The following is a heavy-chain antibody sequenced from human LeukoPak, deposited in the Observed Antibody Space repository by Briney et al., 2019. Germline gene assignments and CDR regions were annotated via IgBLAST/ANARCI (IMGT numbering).Heavy chain of an antibody. CDR3: ARDYESYCGGDCSFDY. CDR1: GFTFTDYT. Sequence: PGGSLRLSCAASGFTFTDYTMHWVRQAPGEGLEWVAVISYDGSNKYYADSVKGRFTISRDNSKNTLYLQMNSLRAEDTAVYYCARDYESYCGGDCSFDYWGQGTLVTVSS. J-gene: IGHJ4*02. V-gene: IGHV3-30-3*01. CDR2: ISYDGSNK. D-gene: IGHD2-21*02.